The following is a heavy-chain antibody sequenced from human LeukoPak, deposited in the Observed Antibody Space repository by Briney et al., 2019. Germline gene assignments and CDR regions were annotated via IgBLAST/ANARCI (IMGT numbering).Heavy chain of an antibody. CDR2: ISYDGSSK. J-gene: IGHJ4*02. D-gene: IGHD3-10*01. V-gene: IGHV3-30*18. Sequence: GGSLRLSCAASGFTFSSYGMHWVRQAPGKGLEWVAVISYDGSSKYYAESVKGRFTISRDNSKNTLYLQMNSLRAEDTAVYYCAKDPDYLGSGSYYAFDYWGQGTLVTASS. CDR3: AKDPDYLGSGSYYAFDY. CDR1: GFTFSSYG.